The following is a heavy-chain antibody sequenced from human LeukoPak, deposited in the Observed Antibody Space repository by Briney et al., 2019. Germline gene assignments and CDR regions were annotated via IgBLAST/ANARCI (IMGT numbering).Heavy chain of an antibody. V-gene: IGHV4-4*09. CDR3: ASPAIFGVPQGYMDV. Sequence: PSETLSLTCTVSGGSISSYYWSWSRQPPGKGLEWSGYIYTRGSTNYNPPLKSRVTISVDTSKNQFSLKLSSVTAADTAVYYCASPAIFGVPQGYMDVWGKGTTVTVSS. D-gene: IGHD3-3*01. J-gene: IGHJ6*03. CDR1: GGSISSYY. CDR2: IYTRGST.